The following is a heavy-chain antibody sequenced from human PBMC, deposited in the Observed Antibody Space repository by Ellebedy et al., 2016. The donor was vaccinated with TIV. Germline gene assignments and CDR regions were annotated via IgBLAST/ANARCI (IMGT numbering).Heavy chain of an antibody. D-gene: IGHD1-20*01. Sequence: GGSLRLSCTASGFTFGDYAMSWFRQAPGMGLEWVGFIRNKAHGGTTEYAASVKGRFTISRDDSKSIAYLQMNSLNTEDTAVYYCSRAVRYNWNDVAYFDYWGQGTLVTVSS. CDR1: GFTFGDYA. V-gene: IGHV3-49*03. J-gene: IGHJ4*02. CDR2: IRNKAHGGTT. CDR3: SRAVRYNWNDVAYFDY.